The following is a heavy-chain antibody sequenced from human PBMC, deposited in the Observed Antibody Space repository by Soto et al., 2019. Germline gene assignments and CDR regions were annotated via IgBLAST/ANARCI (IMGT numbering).Heavy chain of an antibody. CDR1: GFTFSSYA. CDR3: ARRGSGSYYDY. Sequence: EVPLLESGGGLVQPGGSLRLSCAASGFTFSSYAMRWVRQAPVKGLEWVSAISGSGDSTYYEDSVKGRFTIAIDNSKNSLYLHMNSLRAEATAVYYCARRGSGSYYDYWGHGTLVTVSS. D-gene: IGHD1-26*01. CDR2: ISGSGDST. V-gene: IGHV3-23*01. J-gene: IGHJ4*01.